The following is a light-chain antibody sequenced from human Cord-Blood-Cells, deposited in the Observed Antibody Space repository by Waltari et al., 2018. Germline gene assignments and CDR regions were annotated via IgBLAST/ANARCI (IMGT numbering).Light chain of an antibody. J-gene: IGKJ4*01. V-gene: IGKV3-20*01. CDR3: KQYSSSLT. Sequence: DMVLTQSPATLSLSPGERATLSCTASQSVSSCYLAWNQQKPAQAPRLLISGSSGRATGITDRCSGSGSGIDFTITISRLEAEAFAEYYCKQYSSSLTFGGGTKVEIK. CDR2: GSS. CDR1: QSVSSCY.